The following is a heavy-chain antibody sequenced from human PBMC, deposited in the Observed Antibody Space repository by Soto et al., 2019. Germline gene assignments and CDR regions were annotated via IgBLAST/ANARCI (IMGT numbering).Heavy chain of an antibody. J-gene: IGHJ4*02. CDR1: GGDC. V-gene: IGHV4-31*02. CDR2: IYYSGST. Sequence: GGDCRSCKRKHPGKGLEWIGYIYYSGSTYHNPSLKSRVTISVDTSKNQFSLKLSSVTAADTAVYYCARGDYGDYLMTFDYWGQGTLVTVSS. CDR3: ARGDYGDYLMTFDY. D-gene: IGHD4-17*01.